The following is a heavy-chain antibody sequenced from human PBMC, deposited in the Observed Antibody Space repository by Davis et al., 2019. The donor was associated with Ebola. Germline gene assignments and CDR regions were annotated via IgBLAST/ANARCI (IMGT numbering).Heavy chain of an antibody. V-gene: IGHV3-48*02. Sequence: GGSLRLSCAASGFSFSSYWMHWVRQAPGKGLEWVSYISSSSSTIYHADSVKGRFTISRDNAKNSLYLQMNSLRDEDTAVYYCARADYSSSWYIYGMDVWGQGTTVTVSS. CDR2: ISSSSSTI. J-gene: IGHJ6*02. CDR3: ARADYSSSWYIYGMDV. CDR1: GFSFSSYW. D-gene: IGHD6-13*01.